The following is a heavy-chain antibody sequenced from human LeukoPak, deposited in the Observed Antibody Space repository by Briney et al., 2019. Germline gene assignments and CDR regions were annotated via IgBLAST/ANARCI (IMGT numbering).Heavy chain of an antibody. CDR2: INPNSGGT. J-gene: IGHJ4*02. D-gene: IGHD3-22*01. CDR1: GYTFNGYY. CDR3: ARQAPPYDSSGYFDY. Sequence: ASVKVSCKASGYTFNGYYMHWVRQAPGQGLEWMGWINPNSGGTNYAQKFQGRVTMTRDTSISTAYMELSRLRSDDTAVYYCARQAPPYDSSGYFDYWGQGTLVTVSS. V-gene: IGHV1-2*02.